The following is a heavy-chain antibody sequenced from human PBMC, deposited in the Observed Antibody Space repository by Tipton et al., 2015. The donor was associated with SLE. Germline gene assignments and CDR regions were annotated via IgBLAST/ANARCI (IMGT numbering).Heavy chain of an antibody. CDR3: ARGWPQLPRGFDY. CDR1: GGTFSSYA. Sequence: QSGAEVKKPGSSVKVSCKASGGTFSSYASSWVRQAPGQGLEWMGGIIPILAVTNYAQKFQGRVTITTDESTSTAYMELSSLRSEDTAVYYCARGWPQLPRGFDYWGQGTLVTVSS. CDR2: IIPILAVT. D-gene: IGHD5-24*01. V-gene: IGHV1-69*05. J-gene: IGHJ4*02.